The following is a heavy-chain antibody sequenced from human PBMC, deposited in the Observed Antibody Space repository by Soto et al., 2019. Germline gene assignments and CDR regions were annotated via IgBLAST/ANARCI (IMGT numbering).Heavy chain of an antibody. CDR3: ARDCSGGSCHNWFDP. CDR1: GYTFTSYA. Sequence: GASVKVSCKASGYTFTSYAMHWVRQAPGQRLEWMGWINAGNGNTKYSQKFQGRVTITRDTSASTAYMELSSLRSEDTAVYCCARDCSGGSCHNWFDPWGQGTLVTVSS. J-gene: IGHJ5*02. V-gene: IGHV1-3*01. D-gene: IGHD2-15*01. CDR2: INAGNGNT.